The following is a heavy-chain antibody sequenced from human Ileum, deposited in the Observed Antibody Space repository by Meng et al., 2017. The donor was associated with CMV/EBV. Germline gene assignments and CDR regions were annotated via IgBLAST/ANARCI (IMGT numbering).Heavy chain of an antibody. Sequence: QVPQQESVPGLLKLSEPLSLSCTGSGASISSGDYYWSWIRQPQGKGMEWIGYIFFSGNTYYNPSLNNRVIISIDTPRNQFSLKVDSVTAADTAVYYCARFRIAALGNLFDPWGHGTLVTVSS. V-gene: IGHV4-30-4*08. CDR2: IFFSGNT. CDR1: GASISSGDYY. D-gene: IGHD6-13*01. CDR3: ARFRIAALGNLFDP. J-gene: IGHJ5*02.